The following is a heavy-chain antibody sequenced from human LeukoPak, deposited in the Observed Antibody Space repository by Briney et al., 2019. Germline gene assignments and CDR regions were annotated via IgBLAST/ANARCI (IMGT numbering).Heavy chain of an antibody. Sequence: GESLKISCKGSGYSFTSYWIGWVRQMPGKGLEWMVIIYPGDSDTRYSPSFQGQVTISADKSISTAYLQWSSLRASDTAMYYCARQRGIAELYYYYGMDVWGQGTTATVSS. CDR2: IYPGDSDT. J-gene: IGHJ6*02. V-gene: IGHV5-51*01. CDR3: ARQRGIAELYYYYGMDV. D-gene: IGHD6-13*01. CDR1: GYSFTSYW.